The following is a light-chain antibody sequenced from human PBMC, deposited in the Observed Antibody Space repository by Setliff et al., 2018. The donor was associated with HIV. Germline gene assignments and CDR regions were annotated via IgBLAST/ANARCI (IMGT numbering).Light chain of an antibody. CDR3: CSYAGSAYVI. CDR1: SSDVGSYNL. V-gene: IGLV2-23*02. CDR2: EVS. J-gene: IGLJ2*01. Sequence: QSVLTQPASVSGSPGQSITISCTGTSSDVGSYNLVSWYQQHPGRAPKLMIYEVSQRPSGVSNRFSGSKSGNTASLTISGLQADDETDYYCCSYAGSAYVIFGGGTKVTVL.